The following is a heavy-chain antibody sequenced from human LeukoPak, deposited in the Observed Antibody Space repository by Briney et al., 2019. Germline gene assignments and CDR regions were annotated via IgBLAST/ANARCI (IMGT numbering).Heavy chain of an antibody. D-gene: IGHD1-26*01. CDR2: IGTAGDT. J-gene: IGHJ4*02. V-gene: IGHV3-13*04. CDR1: GFTFSSYD. CDR3: ARDGYSGSYYDY. Sequence: GGSLRLSCAASGFTFSSYDMHWVRQATGKGLEWVSAIGTAGDTYYPGSVKGRFTISRENAKNSLYLQMNSLRAEDTAVYYCARDGYSGSYYDYWGQGTLVTVSS.